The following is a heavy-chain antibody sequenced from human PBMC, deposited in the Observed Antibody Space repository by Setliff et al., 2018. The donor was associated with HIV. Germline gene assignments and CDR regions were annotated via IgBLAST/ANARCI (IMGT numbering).Heavy chain of an antibody. Sequence: ASVKVSCKASGYIFTYYYIHWMRQAPGQGLEWMGWINPNGGYTNYAQKLQGRVTMTTDTSTNTAYMELRSLRSDDTAVYYCAREHPDSSSWVDYWGQGTLVTVSS. J-gene: IGHJ4*02. CDR1: GYIFTYYY. V-gene: IGHV1-18*04. CDR3: AREHPDSSSWVDY. D-gene: IGHD6-13*01. CDR2: INPNGGYT.